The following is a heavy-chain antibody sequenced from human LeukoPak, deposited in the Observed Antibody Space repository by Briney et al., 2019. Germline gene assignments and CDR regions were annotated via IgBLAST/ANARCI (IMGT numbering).Heavy chain of an antibody. Sequence: GGSLRLSCAASGFTFSNYWMTWVRQAPGKGLEWVASIRADGHEKYYVDSVKGRFTISRDNAKNSLYLQMNSLRAEDTAVYYCARGGRYSGYDRYYFDYWGQGTLVTVSS. CDR1: GFTFSNYW. CDR3: ARGGRYSGYDRYYFDY. D-gene: IGHD5-12*01. J-gene: IGHJ4*02. CDR2: IRADGHEK. V-gene: IGHV3-7*01.